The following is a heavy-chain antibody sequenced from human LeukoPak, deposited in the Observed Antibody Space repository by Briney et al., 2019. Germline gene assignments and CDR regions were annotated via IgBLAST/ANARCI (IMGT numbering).Heavy chain of an antibody. CDR2: INGDGRTT. CDR3: AKEGDYYGSGSYRDGFDI. D-gene: IGHD3-10*01. CDR1: GFTFNTYW. Sequence: GGSLRLSCAASGFTFNTYWMHWVRQAPGKGLVWVSRINGDGRTTTYADSVKGRFTISRDSFKNTLYLQMNSLRPEDTAVYYCAKEGDYYGSGSYRDGFDIWGQGTRATVSS. V-gene: IGHV3-74*01. J-gene: IGHJ3*02.